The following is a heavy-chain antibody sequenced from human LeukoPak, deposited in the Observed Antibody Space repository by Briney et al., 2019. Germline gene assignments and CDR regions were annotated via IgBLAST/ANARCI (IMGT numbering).Heavy chain of an antibody. J-gene: IGHJ6*02. CDR1: GGTFSSYA. CDR3: ARQPSPHYDFWSGSWDYYYGMDV. V-gene: IGHV1-69*04. D-gene: IGHD3-3*01. CDR2: IIPILGIA. Sequence: GASVKVSCKASGGTFSSYAISWVRQAPGQGLEWMGRIIPILGIANYAQKFQGRVTMTRNTSISTAYMELSSLRSEDTAVYYCARQPSPHYDFWSGSWDYYYGMDVWGQGTTVTVSS.